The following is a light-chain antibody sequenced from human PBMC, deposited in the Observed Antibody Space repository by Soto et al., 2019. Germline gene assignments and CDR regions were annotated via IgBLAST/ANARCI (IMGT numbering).Light chain of an antibody. CDR1: QSVSSY. J-gene: IGKJ4*01. CDR3: QQRSNWPPVLT. CDR2: DAS. Sequence: EIVLTQSPATLSLSPGERATLSCRASQSVSSYLAWYQQKPGQAPRLLIYDASNRATGIPARFSGSGSGTDFPRTISSLEPEDFAVYYCQQRSNWPPVLTFGGGTKVEIK. V-gene: IGKV3-11*01.